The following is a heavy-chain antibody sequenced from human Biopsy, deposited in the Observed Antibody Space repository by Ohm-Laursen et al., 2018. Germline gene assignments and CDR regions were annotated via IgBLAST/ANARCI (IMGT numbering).Heavy chain of an antibody. CDR2: MNPNSGKT. CDR1: GYTFTNYN. CDR3: ARDFNYDGGGSFNFDY. J-gene: IGHJ4*02. Sequence: SVKVSCKASGYTFTNYNVNWVRQATGQGLEWMGWMNPNSGKTGYAQKFQGRVTMTRNTSISTAYMELSSLTSVDTAVYYCARDFNYDGGGSFNFDYWGQGTLVTVSS. V-gene: IGHV1-8*01. D-gene: IGHD3-22*01.